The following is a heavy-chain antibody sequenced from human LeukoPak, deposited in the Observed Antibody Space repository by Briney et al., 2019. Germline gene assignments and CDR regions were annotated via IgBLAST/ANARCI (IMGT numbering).Heavy chain of an antibody. J-gene: IGHJ4*02. CDR2: INHSGST. D-gene: IGHD7-27*01. CDR1: GVSFSGYY. CDR3: ARGKTGRRFDY. Sequence: SETLSLTCAVYGVSFSGYYWSWLRQPPGKGLEWIGEINHSGSTNYNPSLKSRVTISVDTSKNQFSLKLSSVTAADTAVYYCARGKTGRRFDYWGQGTLVTVSS. V-gene: IGHV4-34*01.